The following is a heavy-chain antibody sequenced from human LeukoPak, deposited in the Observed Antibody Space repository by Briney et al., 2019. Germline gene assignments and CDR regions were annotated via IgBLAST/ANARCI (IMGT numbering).Heavy chain of an antibody. J-gene: IGHJ1*01. D-gene: IGHD6-13*01. Sequence: ASVKVSCKASGYTFTSYGISWVRQAPGQGLEWMGWISAYNGNTNYAQKLQGRVTMTTDTSTSTAYMELRSLRSDDTAVYYCARESSGSSSWSRYFQHWGQGTLVTVSS. CDR2: ISAYNGNT. V-gene: IGHV1-18*01. CDR3: ARESSGSSSWSRYFQH. CDR1: GYTFTSYG.